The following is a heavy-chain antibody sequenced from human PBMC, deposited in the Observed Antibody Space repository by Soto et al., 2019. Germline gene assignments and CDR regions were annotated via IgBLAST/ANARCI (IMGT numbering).Heavy chain of an antibody. CDR3: ARDTRRTLSGWITFDS. J-gene: IGHJ4*02. Sequence: EVQLVESGGGLVKSGGSLRLSCAISGFTFSSYSMNCVRQAPGKGLEWVSAISSSSTYIYYADSVKGRFTISRDNAKNSLFLQMSSLRAEDTAVYYCARDTRRTLSGWITFDSWGQGTLVTVSS. CDR1: GFTFSSYS. D-gene: IGHD6-19*01. CDR2: ISSSSTYI. V-gene: IGHV3-21*01.